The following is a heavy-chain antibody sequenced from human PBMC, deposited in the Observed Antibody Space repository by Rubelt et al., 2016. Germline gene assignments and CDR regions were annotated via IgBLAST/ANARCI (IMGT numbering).Heavy chain of an antibody. CDR2: IYYTGST. J-gene: IGHJ6*02. D-gene: IGHD1-26*01. Sequence: QLQLQESGPGLVKPSETLSLTCSVSGDSISSSSYHWGWIRQPPGKRLEWIGSIYYTGSTYQNPSLRGRITISVDTAKNQFSLKLSSVTAADTAEYYCASSVAVSGGGYYGMDVWGQGTTVTVSS. CDR1: GDSISSSSYH. V-gene: IGHV4-39*01. CDR3: ASSVAVSGGGYYGMDV.